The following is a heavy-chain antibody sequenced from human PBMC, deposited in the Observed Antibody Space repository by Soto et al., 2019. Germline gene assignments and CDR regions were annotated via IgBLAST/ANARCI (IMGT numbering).Heavy chain of an antibody. V-gene: IGHV1-69*13. CDR2: IIPIFGAA. Sequence: ASVKVSCKASGGTFSSYAISWVRQAPGQGLEWMGGIIPIFGAANYAQKFQGRVTITADESTSTAYMELSSLRSEDTAVYYCARAPHGYCSSTSCYGNYYYYYMDVWGKGTTVTVSS. CDR3: ARAPHGYCSSTSCYGNYYYYYMDV. J-gene: IGHJ6*03. D-gene: IGHD2-2*03. CDR1: GGTFSSYA.